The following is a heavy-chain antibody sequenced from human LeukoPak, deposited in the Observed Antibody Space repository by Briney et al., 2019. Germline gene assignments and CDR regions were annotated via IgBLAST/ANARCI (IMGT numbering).Heavy chain of an antibody. V-gene: IGHV1-24*01. D-gene: IGHD6-13*01. CDR2: FDSENNKM. CDR1: RYSPTEFS. Sequence: ASVKVSCKISRYSPTEFSIHWVPAAPGEGLEWMGGFDSENNKMVYSQKFQGRVTMTEDTSADTAYMELTSLRSDDTAVYFCATDSVYRSSVRSWFVFDYWGQGTLVIVSS. CDR3: ATDSVYRSSVRSWFVFDY. J-gene: IGHJ4*02.